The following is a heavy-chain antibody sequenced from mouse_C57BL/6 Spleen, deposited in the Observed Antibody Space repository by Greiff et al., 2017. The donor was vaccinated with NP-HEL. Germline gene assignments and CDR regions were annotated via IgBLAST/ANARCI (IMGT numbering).Heavy chain of an antibody. V-gene: IGHV1-9*01. CDR1: GYTFTGYW. D-gene: IGHD1-1*01. Sequence: QVQLQQSGAELMKPGASVKLSCKATGYTFTGYWIEWVKQRPGHGLEWIGEILPGSGSTNYNEKFKGKATFTADTSSNTAYMEISSLTTEDSAVYYCASTVVAVGNYWGQGTTLTVSS. J-gene: IGHJ2*01. CDR3: ASTVVAVGNY. CDR2: ILPGSGST.